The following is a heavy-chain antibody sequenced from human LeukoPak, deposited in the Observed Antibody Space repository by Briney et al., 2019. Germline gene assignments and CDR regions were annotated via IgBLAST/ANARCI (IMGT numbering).Heavy chain of an antibody. CDR3: AREGMITFGGVKVFDY. CDR1: GGSISSYY. V-gene: IGHV4-4*07. D-gene: IGHD3-16*01. J-gene: IGHJ4*02. CDR2: IYTSGST. Sequence: SETLSLTCTVSGGSISSYYWSWIRQPAGKGLEWIGRIYTSGSTNYNPSLKSRVTMSVDTYKNQFSLKLSSVTAADTAVYYCAREGMITFGGVKVFDYWGQGTLVTVSS.